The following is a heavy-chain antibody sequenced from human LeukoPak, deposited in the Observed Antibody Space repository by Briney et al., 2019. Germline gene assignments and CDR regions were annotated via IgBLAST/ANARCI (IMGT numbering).Heavy chain of an antibody. CDR1: GASISSSGYY. CDR3: AKNGTDY. J-gene: IGHJ4*02. V-gene: IGHV4-39*01. Sequence: SETLSLTCTVSGASISSSGYYWRWIRQPPGKGLEWIGSIYYSGSTYYNPSLKSRVTISVDTSKSQHSHKLSSLTAALPAVHSYAKNGTDYWGQGTLITVSS. D-gene: IGHD1-1*01. CDR2: IYYSGST.